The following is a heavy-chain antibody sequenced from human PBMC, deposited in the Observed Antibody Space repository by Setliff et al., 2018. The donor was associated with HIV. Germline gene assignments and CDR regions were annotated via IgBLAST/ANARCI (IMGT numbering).Heavy chain of an antibody. D-gene: IGHD6-13*01. V-gene: IGHV1-18*01. J-gene: IGHJ3*02. CDR1: GYSFSNYA. CDR2: INGGNAIT. Sequence: ASVKVSCKASGYSFSNYAIHWVRQAPGQGLEWMGWINGGNAITNYAQKLQGRVTMTTDTSTSTAYMELRSLRSDDTAVYYCARDRQLVLWSRRPRPPPDAFDIWGQGTMVTVSS. CDR3: ARDRQLVLWSRRPRPPPDAFDI.